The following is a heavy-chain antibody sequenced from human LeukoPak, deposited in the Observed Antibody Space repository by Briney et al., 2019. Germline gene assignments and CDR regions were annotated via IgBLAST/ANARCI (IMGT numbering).Heavy chain of an antibody. Sequence: GASVKVSCKASGYTFTSYGISWVRQSPGQGLEWMGWISAYNGNTNYAQKLQGRVTMTTDTSTSTAYMELRSLRSDDTAVYYCARDITVVTPEVFGYWGQGTLVTVSS. J-gene: IGHJ4*02. CDR2: ISAYNGNT. CDR1: GYTFTSYG. D-gene: IGHD4-23*01. CDR3: ARDITVVTPEVFGY. V-gene: IGHV1-18*01.